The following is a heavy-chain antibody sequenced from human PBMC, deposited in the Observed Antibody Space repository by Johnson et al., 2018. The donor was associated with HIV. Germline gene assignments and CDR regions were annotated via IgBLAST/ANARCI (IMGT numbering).Heavy chain of an antibody. CDR2: IKQDGSDK. Sequence: VQLVESGGGVVQPGGSLRLSCAASGFTFSSYWMSWVRQAPGKGLEWVANIKQDGSDKYYADSVKGRFTISRDNSKNTLYLQMNSLRAEDTAVYYCAREDSAFDIWGQGTMVTVSS. CDR3: AREDSAFDI. V-gene: IGHV3-7*03. J-gene: IGHJ3*02. CDR1: GFTFSSYW.